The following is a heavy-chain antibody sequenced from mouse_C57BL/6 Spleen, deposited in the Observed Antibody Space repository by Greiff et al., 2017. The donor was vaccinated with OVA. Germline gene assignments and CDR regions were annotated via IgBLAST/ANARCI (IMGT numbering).Heavy chain of an antibody. Sequence: VQLQQSGAELVRPGASVTLSCKASGYTFTDYEMHWVKQTPVHGLEWIGAIDPETGGTAYNQKFKGKAILTADKSSSTAYMELRSLTSEDSAVYYCTRSYGYDGYYYAMDYWGQGTSVTVSS. D-gene: IGHD2-2*01. CDR3: TRSYGYDGYYYAMDY. CDR2: IDPETGGT. CDR1: GYTFTDYE. J-gene: IGHJ4*01. V-gene: IGHV1-15*01.